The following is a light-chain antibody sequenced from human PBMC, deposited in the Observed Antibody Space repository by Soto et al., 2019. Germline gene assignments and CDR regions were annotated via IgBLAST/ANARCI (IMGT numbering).Light chain of an antibody. J-gene: IGKJ5*01. V-gene: IGKV1-9*01. CDR2: AAS. CDR3: QQLKSNLIT. Sequence: GDRVPITCRASQSIGRWLAWYQQKPGKAPQLLIYAASTLQRGVPSRFSGSASGTDFTLTISSLQPEDFATYYCQQLKSNLITFGQGTRLEI. CDR1: QSIGRW.